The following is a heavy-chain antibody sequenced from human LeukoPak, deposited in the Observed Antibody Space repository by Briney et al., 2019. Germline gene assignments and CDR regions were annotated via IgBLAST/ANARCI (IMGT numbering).Heavy chain of an antibody. J-gene: IGHJ4*02. V-gene: IGHV3-21*04. D-gene: IGHD2-2*01. CDR1: GFTFSSYS. CDR2: ISSSSSHI. Sequence: GGSLRLSCAASGFTFSSYSMNWVRQAPGKGLEWVSSISSSSSHIYYADSVKGRFTISRDNAKNSLYLQMNSLRAEDTAVYYCARDLGSTSSYWGQGTLVTVSS. CDR3: ARDLGSTSSY.